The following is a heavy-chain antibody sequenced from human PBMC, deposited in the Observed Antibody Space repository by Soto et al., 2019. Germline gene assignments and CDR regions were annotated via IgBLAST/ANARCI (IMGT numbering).Heavy chain of an antibody. CDR1: GFTFSSYS. CDR3: ARGIAAGGPKLDY. J-gene: IGHJ4*02. V-gene: IGHV3-48*01. CDR2: ISSATTTI. D-gene: IGHD6-13*01. Sequence: EVQLVESGGGLVQPGGSLRLSCAASGFTFSSYSMNWVRQARGKGLEWVSYISSATTTIYYADSVKGRFTISRDNSKNSLYLQMNSLRADDTAVYYCARGIAAGGPKLDYWGQGTLVTVSS.